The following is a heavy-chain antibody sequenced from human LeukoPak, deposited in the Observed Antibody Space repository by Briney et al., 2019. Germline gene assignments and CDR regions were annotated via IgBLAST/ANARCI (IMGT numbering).Heavy chain of an antibody. V-gene: IGHV4-4*02. D-gene: IGHD6-13*01. CDR3: ARARSIAEAGIFDF. Sequence: SETLSLTCAVSGGSISSSNWWSWVRQPPGKGLEWIGEIHHSGSTNYNPSLKSRVTISVDKSKNQFSLKMTSLTAADTAVYYCARARSIAEAGIFDFWGQGTLVTVSS. CDR1: GGSISSSNW. J-gene: IGHJ4*02. CDR2: IHHSGST.